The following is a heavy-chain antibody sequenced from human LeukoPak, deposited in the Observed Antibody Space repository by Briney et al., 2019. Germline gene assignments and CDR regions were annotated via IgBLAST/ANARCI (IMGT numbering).Heavy chain of an antibody. CDR1: GFTFGDYA. V-gene: IGHV3-49*04. Sequence: PGGSLRLSCTTSGFTFGDYAMSWVRQAAGKGLEWVGFIRSKAYGGTTEYAASVKGRFTISRDDSRRIVYLQMNSLKTEDTAVYYCTREGRGSDAFDSWGQGTLVTVSS. CDR2: IRSKAYGGTT. D-gene: IGHD3-16*01. CDR3: TREGRGSDAFDS. J-gene: IGHJ4*02.